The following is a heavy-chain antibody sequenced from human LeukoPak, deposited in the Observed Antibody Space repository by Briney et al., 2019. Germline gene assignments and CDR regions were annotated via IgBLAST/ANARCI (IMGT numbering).Heavy chain of an antibody. D-gene: IGHD2-2*01. V-gene: IGHV4-31*03. J-gene: IGHJ5*02. CDR2: IYYSGST. CDR3: ARARQDIVVVPADNWFDP. CDR1: GGSISSGGYY. Sequence: PSETLSLTCTVSGGSISSGGYYWSWIRQHPGQGLEWIGYIYYSGSTHYNPSLKSRVTISVDTSKNQFSLKLSSVTAADTAVYYCARARQDIVVVPADNWFDPWGQGTLVTVSS.